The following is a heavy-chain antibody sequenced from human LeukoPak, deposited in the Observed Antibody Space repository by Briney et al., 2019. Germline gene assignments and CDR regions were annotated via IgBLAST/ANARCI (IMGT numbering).Heavy chain of an antibody. CDR2: ISSSSYI. J-gene: IGHJ4*02. Sequence: GGSLRLSCAASGFTLSSCTMNWVRQAPGKGPEWVSSISSSSYIYYADSVKGRFTISRDNSKNTLYLQMNSLRAEDTAVYYCARGLTGGDPVWGQGTLVTVSS. CDR1: GFTLSSCT. D-gene: IGHD7-27*01. CDR3: ARGLTGGDPV. V-gene: IGHV3-21*01.